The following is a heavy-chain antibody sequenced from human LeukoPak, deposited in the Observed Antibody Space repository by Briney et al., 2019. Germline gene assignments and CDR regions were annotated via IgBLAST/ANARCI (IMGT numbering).Heavy chain of an antibody. CDR3: AKDQFMVTGYYYYGMDV. D-gene: IGHD1-14*01. J-gene: IGHJ6*02. CDR2: ISAYNGNT. V-gene: IGHV1-18*01. CDR1: GYTFTSYG. Sequence: EASVKVSCKASGYTFTSYGISWVRQAPGQGLEWMGWISAYNGNTNYAQKLQGRVTMTTDTSTSTAYMELRSLRSDDTAVYYCAKDQFMVTGYYYYGMDVWGQGTTVTVSS.